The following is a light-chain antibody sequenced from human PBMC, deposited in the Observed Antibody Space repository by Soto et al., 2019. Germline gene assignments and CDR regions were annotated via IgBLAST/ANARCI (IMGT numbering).Light chain of an antibody. V-gene: IGLV4-69*01. CDR3: QTWGTGIQV. Sequence: QSVLTQSPSASASLGASVKLTCTLSSGHSSYAIAWHQQQAEKAPRYLMKLNSDGSHTKGDGIPDRFSGSSSGAERFLTISSLQSDDEADYYCQTWGTGIQVFGGGTKLTVL. J-gene: IGLJ3*02. CDR1: SGHSSYA. CDR2: LNSDGSH.